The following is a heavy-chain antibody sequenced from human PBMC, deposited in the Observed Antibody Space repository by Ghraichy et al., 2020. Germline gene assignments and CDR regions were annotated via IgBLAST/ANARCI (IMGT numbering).Heavy chain of an antibody. CDR1: GDSVSSNSAA. D-gene: IGHD6-13*01. J-gene: IGHJ6*02. Sequence: SETLSLTCAISGDSVSSNSAAWNWIRQSPSRGLEWLGRTYYRSKWYNDYAVSVKSRITINPDTSKNQFSLQLNSVTPEDTAVYYCARDTVVAAAGTFDYYYYGMDVWGQGTTVTVSS. CDR3: ARDTVVAAAGTFDYYYYGMDV. CDR2: TYYRSKWYN. V-gene: IGHV6-1*01.